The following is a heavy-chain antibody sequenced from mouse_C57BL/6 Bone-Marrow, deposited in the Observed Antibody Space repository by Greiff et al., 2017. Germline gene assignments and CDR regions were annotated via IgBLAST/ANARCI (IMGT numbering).Heavy chain of an antibody. J-gene: IGHJ3*01. CDR1: GYTFTDYE. V-gene: IGHV1-15*01. D-gene: IGHD2-3*01. Sequence: VQRVESGAELVRPGASVTLSCKASGYTFTDYEMHWVKQTPVHGLEWIGAIDPETGGTAYNQKFKGKAILTADKSSSTAYMELRSLTSEDSAVYYCTEGYWAWFAYWGQGTLVTVSA. CDR2: IDPETGGT. CDR3: TEGYWAWFAY.